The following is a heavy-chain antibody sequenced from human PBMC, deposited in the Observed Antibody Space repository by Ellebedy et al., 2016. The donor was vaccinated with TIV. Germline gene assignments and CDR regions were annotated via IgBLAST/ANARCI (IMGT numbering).Heavy chain of an antibody. CDR1: GFTFGDYA. V-gene: IGHV3-7*01. J-gene: IGHJ6*02. CDR2: IKEDGSEK. Sequence: GGSLRLSCTASGFTFGDYAMTWIRQAPGKGLEWVANIKEDGSEKYYVDSVKGRFTISRDNAKNSLYLQMNSLRAEDTAVYYCARDPGYYYYGMDVWGQGTTVTVSS. CDR3: ARDPGYYYYGMDV.